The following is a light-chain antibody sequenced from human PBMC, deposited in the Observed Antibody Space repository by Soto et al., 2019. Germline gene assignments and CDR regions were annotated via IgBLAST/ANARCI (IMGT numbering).Light chain of an antibody. J-gene: IGLJ1*01. V-gene: IGLV2-14*01. CDR1: SSDVGGYDY. CDR2: EVN. CDR3: SAYTTTSTLI. Sequence: QSALTQPASVSGSPGQSVTISCTGTSSDVGGYDYVSWYQQHPGTAPKLMLYEVNNRPSGVSNRFSDSKSGNTASLIISGLQTEEEADYYCSAYTTTSTLIFGPGTKVTVL.